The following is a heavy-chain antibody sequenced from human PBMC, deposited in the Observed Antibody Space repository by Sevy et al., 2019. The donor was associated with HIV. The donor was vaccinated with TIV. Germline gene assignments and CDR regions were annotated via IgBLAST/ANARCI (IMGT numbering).Heavy chain of an antibody. D-gene: IGHD5-12*01. Sequence: GGSLRLSCAASGLVFSDYWMHWVRQIPGKGLVWVSRSGPDGSSASYADSVKGRFTISRDNTKNTLYLQMSSLRVEDTAVYYCVRVRNPRGFSAYDYWGQGTLVTVSS. J-gene: IGHJ4*02. V-gene: IGHV3-74*01. CDR1: GLVFSDYW. CDR3: VRVRNPRGFSAYDY. CDR2: SGPDGSSA.